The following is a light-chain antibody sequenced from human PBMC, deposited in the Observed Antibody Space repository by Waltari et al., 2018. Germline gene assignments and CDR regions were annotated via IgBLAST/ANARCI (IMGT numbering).Light chain of an antibody. V-gene: IGKV1-8*01. CDR1: QGISSY. Sequence: AIRMTQSPSSLSASTGDRVTITCRASQGISSYLAWYQQKPGKAPKLLIYAASTLQSGVPSRFSGSGSGTDFTLTISCLQSEDFATYYCQQYYSYPTFGQGTKVGIK. CDR2: AAS. CDR3: QQYYSYPT. J-gene: IGKJ1*01.